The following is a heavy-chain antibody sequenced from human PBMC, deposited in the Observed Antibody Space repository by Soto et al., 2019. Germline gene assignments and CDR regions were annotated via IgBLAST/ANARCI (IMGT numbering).Heavy chain of an antibody. CDR1: GFTFSNAW. D-gene: IGHD3-10*01. J-gene: IGHJ5*02. V-gene: IGHV3-15*07. Sequence: PGGSLRLSCAASGFTFSNAWMNWVRQATGKGLEWVGRIKSKTDGGTTDYAAPVKGRVTISRDDSKNTLYLQMNSLKTEDTAVYYCTIPVGGSGSYYHWGQGTPVTVSS. CDR3: TIPVGGSGSYYH. CDR2: IKSKTDGGTT.